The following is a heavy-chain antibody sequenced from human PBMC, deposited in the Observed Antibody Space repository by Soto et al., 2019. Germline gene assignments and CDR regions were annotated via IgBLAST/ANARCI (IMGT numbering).Heavy chain of an antibody. CDR3: ARDQSDAFDI. V-gene: IGHV3-74*01. J-gene: IGHJ3*02. Sequence: PGGSLRLSCEASGLSVSNYWMHWVRQTPGKGLVWVSRINSDDTSSSYAASVKGRFTISRDNAKNTLYLQMNSLRAEDTAVYYCARDQSDAFDIWGQGTMVTVSS. CDR1: GLSVSNYW. CDR2: INSDDTSS.